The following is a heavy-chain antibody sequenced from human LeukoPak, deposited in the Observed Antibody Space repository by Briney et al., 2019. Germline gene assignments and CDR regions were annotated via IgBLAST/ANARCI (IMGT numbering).Heavy chain of an antibody. CDR2: INWNGGTT. D-gene: IGHD1-26*01. J-gene: IGHJ4*02. V-gene: IGHV3-20*04. CDR3: ARNSGANVYTYSFQY. Sequence: SGGSLRLSCVASGLTFDDYGISWVRHAPGKGLEWVSGINWNGGTTTYADSVKGRFTISRDNAKNSLYLQMNSLRVEDAAFYYCARNSGANVYTYSFQYWGRGTLVTVSS. CDR1: GLTFDDYG.